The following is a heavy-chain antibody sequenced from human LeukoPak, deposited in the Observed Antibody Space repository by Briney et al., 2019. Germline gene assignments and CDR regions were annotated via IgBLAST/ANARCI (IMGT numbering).Heavy chain of an antibody. CDR3: ARDHDYEGLKGNY. CDR2: INTHNGAT. J-gene: IGHJ1*01. D-gene: IGHD1-7*01. CDR1: GYTFTSYY. Sequence: GASVKVSCKASGYTFTSYYMHWVRQAPGQGLEYMGRINTHNGATVYVQKFQGRLSMTSDTSLSAAYMELQNLRSEDTAIYYCARDHDYEGLKGNYWGRGTMVIV. V-gene: IGHV1-2*06.